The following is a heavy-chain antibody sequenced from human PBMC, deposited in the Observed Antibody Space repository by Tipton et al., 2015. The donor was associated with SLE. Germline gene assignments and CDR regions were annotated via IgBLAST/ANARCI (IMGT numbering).Heavy chain of an antibody. CDR3: ARDSETEDSGAYPPNGFDI. Sequence: VQLVQSGAEVKKPGALVKVSCKSSGYTFSSYGFNWVRQAPGQGLEWMGWISAFNGNTNYVEKFQERFTMTTDTLTSTAYMELRNLRSDDTAIYYCARDSETEDSGAYPPNGFDIWGQGTMITDSS. CDR1: GYTFSSYG. J-gene: IGHJ3*02. V-gene: IGHV1-18*01. D-gene: IGHD3-22*01. CDR2: ISAFNGNT.